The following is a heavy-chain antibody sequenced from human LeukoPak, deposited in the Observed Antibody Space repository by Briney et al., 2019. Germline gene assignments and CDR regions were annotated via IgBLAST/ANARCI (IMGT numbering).Heavy chain of an antibody. D-gene: IGHD4-17*01. J-gene: IGHJ4*02. V-gene: IGHV3-30*01. CDR3: ARAILTGPLLTTVTGY. CDR1: GLSVSSYA. CDR2: ILYDGRNK. Sequence: PGGSLRLSCAASGLSVSSYAVQWGRQAPGEGLEWVAVILYDGRNKYYADSVKGLFPISRDNSKNTRYLQLNRLRAQDTAVFCCARAILTGPLLTTVTGYWGQGTLVTVSS.